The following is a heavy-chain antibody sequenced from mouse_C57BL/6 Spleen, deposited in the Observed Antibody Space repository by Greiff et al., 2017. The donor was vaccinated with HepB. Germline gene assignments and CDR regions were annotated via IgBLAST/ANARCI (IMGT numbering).Heavy chain of an antibody. V-gene: IGHV1-69*01. CDR2: IDPSDSYT. CDR3: ARGEELLRRLYFDY. J-gene: IGHJ2*01. D-gene: IGHD1-2*01. CDR1: GYTFTSYW. Sequence: QVQLQQPGAELVMPGASVKLSCKASGYTFTSYWMHWVKQRPGQGLEWIGEIDPSDSYTNYNQKFKGKSTLTVDKSSSTAYMQLSSLTSEDSAVYYCARGEELLRRLYFDYWGQGTTLTVSS.